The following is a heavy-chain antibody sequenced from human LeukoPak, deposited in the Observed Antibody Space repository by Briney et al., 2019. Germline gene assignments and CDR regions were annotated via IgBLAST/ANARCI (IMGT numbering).Heavy chain of an antibody. CDR1: GYTFTGYY. Sequence: ASVKVSCKASGYTFTGYYMHWVRQAPGQGLEWMGWINPNSGGTNYAQKFQGRVTMTRDTSISTAYMELSRLRSDDTDVYYCARDLFVWFGELLRWGQGTLVTVSS. CDR2: INPNSGGT. D-gene: IGHD3-10*01. V-gene: IGHV1-2*02. J-gene: IGHJ4*02. CDR3: ARDLFVWFGELLR.